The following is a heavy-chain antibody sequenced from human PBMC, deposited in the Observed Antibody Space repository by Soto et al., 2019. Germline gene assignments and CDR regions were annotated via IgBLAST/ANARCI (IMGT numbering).Heavy chain of an antibody. J-gene: IGHJ4*02. Sequence: QVQLVESGGGVVQPGRSLRLSCAASGFTFSSYGTHWVRQAPGKGLEWVAVIWYDGSNKYYADSVKGRFTISRDNSNNTLYVQMNSLSAEDTAVYYCARDYYDSSGRFDYWGQGTLVTVSS. V-gene: IGHV3-33*01. CDR2: IWYDGSNK. D-gene: IGHD3-22*01. CDR1: GFTFSSYG. CDR3: ARDYYDSSGRFDY.